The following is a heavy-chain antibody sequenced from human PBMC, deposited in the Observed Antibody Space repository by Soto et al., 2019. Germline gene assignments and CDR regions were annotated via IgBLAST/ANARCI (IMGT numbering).Heavy chain of an antibody. V-gene: IGHV3-30*18. CDR1: GFTFSSYG. CDR3: AKMGFEIAAAGNY. CDR2: ISYDGSNK. D-gene: IGHD6-13*01. J-gene: IGHJ4*02. Sequence: GGSLRLSCAASGFTFSSYGMHWVRQAPGKGLEWVAVISYDGSNKYYADSVKGRFTISRDNSKNTLYLQMNSLRAEDTAVYYCAKMGFEIAAAGNYWGQGTLVTVSS.